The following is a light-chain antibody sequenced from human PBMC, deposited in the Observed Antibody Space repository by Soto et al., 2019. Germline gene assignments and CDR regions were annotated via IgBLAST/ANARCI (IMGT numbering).Light chain of an antibody. CDR2: AAS. CDR1: QTITSSF. Sequence: EIVLAQSRATLSLFREDCRSRCCPASQTITSSFLAWYQQKPGQAPRLLISAASSRATGIPDRFSGSGSETDFTLACGRLEPEDFAVYFCQQYGSSPRTFGQGTKVDIK. J-gene: IGKJ1*01. V-gene: IGKV3-20*01. CDR3: QQYGSSPRT.